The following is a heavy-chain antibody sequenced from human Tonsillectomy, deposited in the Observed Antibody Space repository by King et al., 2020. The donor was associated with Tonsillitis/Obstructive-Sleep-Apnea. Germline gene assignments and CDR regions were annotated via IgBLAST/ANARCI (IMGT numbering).Heavy chain of an antibody. CDR2: IDAGNGNT. CDR1: GYTFTTYP. CDR3: ARDGSSSGYYYIDV. D-gene: IGHD3-22*01. V-gene: IGHV1-3*01. Sequence: QLVQSGAEVEKPGASVKVSCRASGYTFTTYPIHWVRQAPGQRLEWMGWIDAGNGNTKYSQKFQGRVTITRDTSASTAYMGLSSLRSKDTAVYYCARDGSSSGYYYIDVWGKGTTVTVSS. J-gene: IGHJ6*03.